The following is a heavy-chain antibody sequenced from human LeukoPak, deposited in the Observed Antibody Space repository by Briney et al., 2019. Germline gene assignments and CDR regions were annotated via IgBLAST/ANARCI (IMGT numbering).Heavy chain of an antibody. CDR1: GYSFTSYW. V-gene: IGHV5-10-1*01. Sequence: GESLRISCKGSGYSFTSYWISWVRQMPGKGLEWMGRIDPSDSYTNYSPSFQGHVTISADKSISTAYLQWSSLKASDTAMYYCARHWYYDFWSGYSNWFDPWGQGTLVTVSS. J-gene: IGHJ5*02. CDR2: IDPSDSYT. CDR3: ARHWYYDFWSGYSNWFDP. D-gene: IGHD3-3*01.